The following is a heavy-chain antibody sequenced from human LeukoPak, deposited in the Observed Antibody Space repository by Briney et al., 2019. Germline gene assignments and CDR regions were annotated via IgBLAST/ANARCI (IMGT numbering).Heavy chain of an antibody. V-gene: IGHV3-23*01. CDR3: GKETGIILVRGAVDY. CDR2: TTGSGGNP. Sequence: GGSLRLSCAASGFAFSSYAMSWVRQAPGKGLEWVSVTTGSGGNPYYADSVKGRFTISRDNSKNTVYLHMNSLRAEDTALYYCGKETGIILVRGAVDYWGQGTLVTVSS. D-gene: IGHD3-10*01. J-gene: IGHJ4*02. CDR1: GFAFSSYA.